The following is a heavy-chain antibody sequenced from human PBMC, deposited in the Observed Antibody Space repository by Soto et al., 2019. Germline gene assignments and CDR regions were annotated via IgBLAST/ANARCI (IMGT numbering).Heavy chain of an antibody. V-gene: IGHV4-30-4*01. CDR1: GDSISSGSHY. CDR3: ARTGILGSLLDP. D-gene: IGHD6-13*01. J-gene: IGHJ5*02. Sequence: QVQLQESGPRLVKPSQTLSLTCSVSGDSISSGSHYWTWVRQPPGKGLEWLGYIYHNGRTYYTPFLQSRVFISVGTARNEFSLSPTSVTAADTAVYYSARTGILGSLLDPWGQGALVSVSS. CDR2: IYHNGRT.